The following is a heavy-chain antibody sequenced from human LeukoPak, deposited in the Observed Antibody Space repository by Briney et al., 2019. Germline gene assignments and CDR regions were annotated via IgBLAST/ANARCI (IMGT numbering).Heavy chain of an antibody. Sequence: ASVKVSCKASGYTFTGYYMHWVRQASGQGLEWMGRINPNSGGTNYAQKFQGRVTMTRDTSISTAYMELSRLRSDDTAVYYCARGLGGLGIFDYWGQGTLVTVSS. CDR1: GYTFTGYY. CDR2: INPNSGGT. CDR3: ARGLGGLGIFDY. D-gene: IGHD7-27*01. J-gene: IGHJ4*02. V-gene: IGHV1-2*06.